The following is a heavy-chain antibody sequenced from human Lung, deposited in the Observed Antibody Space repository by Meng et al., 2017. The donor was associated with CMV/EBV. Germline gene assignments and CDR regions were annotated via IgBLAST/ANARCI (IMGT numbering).Heavy chain of an antibody. CDR3: LRRSGGSV. D-gene: IGHD3-10*01. Sequence: QGQLRESCTARVKPSATLSLTCAVSGNSITNHNWWAWVRQPPGKGLEWIGEIPHRGSSAYNPSLKSRVSMSIDKSKNQFSLKLTSVTAADTAVYHCLRRSGGSVWGQGTLVTVSS. V-gene: IGHV4-4*02. CDR2: IPHRGSS. CDR1: GNSITNHNW. J-gene: IGHJ1*01.